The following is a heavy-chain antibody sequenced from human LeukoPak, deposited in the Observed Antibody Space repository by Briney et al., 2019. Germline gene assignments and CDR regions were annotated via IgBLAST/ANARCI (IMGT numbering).Heavy chain of an antibody. CDR1: GFTFSNYN. CDR2: IKQDGSEK. V-gene: IGHV3-7*01. Sequence: GGSLRLSCAASGFTFSNYNMNWVRQAPGKGLEWVANIKQDGSEKYYVDSVKGRFTISRDNAKNSLYLQMNSLRAEDTAVYYCARDPGANDAFDIWGQGTMVTVSS. D-gene: IGHD1-26*01. J-gene: IGHJ3*02. CDR3: ARDPGANDAFDI.